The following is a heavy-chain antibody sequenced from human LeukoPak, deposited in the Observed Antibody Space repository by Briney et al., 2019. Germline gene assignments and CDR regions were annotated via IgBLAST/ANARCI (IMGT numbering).Heavy chain of an antibody. Sequence: GGSLRPSCAASGFTFSSYGMHWVRQAPGKGLEWVAFIRYDGSNKYYADSVKGRFTISRDNSKNTLYLQMNSLRAEDTAVYYCAKDHRSGWYFEAWGQGTLVTVSS. CDR1: GFTFSSYG. V-gene: IGHV3-30*02. D-gene: IGHD6-19*01. J-gene: IGHJ4*02. CDR3: AKDHRSGWYFEA. CDR2: IRYDGSNK.